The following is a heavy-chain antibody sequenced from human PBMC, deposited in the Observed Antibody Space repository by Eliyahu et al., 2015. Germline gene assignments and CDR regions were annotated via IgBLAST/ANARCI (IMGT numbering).Heavy chain of an antibody. CDR2: IYYSGST. J-gene: IGHJ6*02. CDR3: ARDSLSAVAGPYHYYYYGMDV. V-gene: IGHV4-31*03. Sequence: QVQLQESGPGLVKPSQTLSLTCTVXGGSXXRGXYXXXWIRQHPGKGLEWIGYIYYSGSTYYNPSLKSRVTISVDTSKNQFSLKLSSVTAADTAVYYCARDSLSAVAGPYHYYYYGMDVWDQGTTVTVSS. CDR1: GGSXXRGXYX. D-gene: IGHD6-19*01.